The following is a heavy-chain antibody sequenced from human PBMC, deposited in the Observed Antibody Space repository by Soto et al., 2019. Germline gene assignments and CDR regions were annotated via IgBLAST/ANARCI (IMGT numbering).Heavy chain of an antibody. Sequence: QVQLQQWGAGLLKPSETLSLTCAVYGGSFSGYYWSWIRQPPGKGLEWIGEINHSGSTNYNPSLKSRVTISVDTSKNQFSLKLSSVTAADTAVYYCARGKVRWNTAILTGPNWYFDYWGQGTLVTVSS. CDR2: INHSGST. V-gene: IGHV4-34*01. CDR3: ARGKVRWNTAILTGPNWYFDY. CDR1: GGSFSGYY. D-gene: IGHD3-9*01. J-gene: IGHJ4*02.